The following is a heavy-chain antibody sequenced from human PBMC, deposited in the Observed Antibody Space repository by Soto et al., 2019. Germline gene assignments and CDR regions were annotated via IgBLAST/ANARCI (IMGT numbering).Heavy chain of an antibody. J-gene: IGHJ5*02. Sequence: SETVSLTCTVSWGSISSYCWSWIRQPPGEGLEWIGYIYYSGSTNYNPSLKSRVTISVDTSKNQFSLKLSSVTAADTAVYYCARHYSRAGFAPWAQGTIVTLSS. CDR1: WGSISSYC. V-gene: IGHV4-59*01. CDR3: ARHYSRAGFAP. D-gene: IGHD2-21*01. CDR2: IYYSGST.